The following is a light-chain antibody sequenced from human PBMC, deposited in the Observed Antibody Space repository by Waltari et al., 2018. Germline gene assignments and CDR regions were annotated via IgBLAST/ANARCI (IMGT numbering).Light chain of an antibody. J-gene: IGLJ1*01. CDR3: SSYTSATIYV. CDR2: DVT. V-gene: IGLV2-14*03. Sequence: QSALTQPASVSGSPGQSITISCTGTSSDVGGYNFVSWYQQHPGKAPKLIIYDVTKRPSGVSNCFSGSKSGNTASLTISGLQTEDEADYYCSSYTSATIYVFGIGTKVVVL. CDR1: SSDVGGYNF.